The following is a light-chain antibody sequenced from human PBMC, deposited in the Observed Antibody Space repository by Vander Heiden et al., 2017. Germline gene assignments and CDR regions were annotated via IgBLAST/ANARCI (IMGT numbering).Light chain of an antibody. Sequence: QSALTPPPSASGSPGQSVTISCTGTSSDVGGYNYVSWYQQHPGKAPKLMIYEVSKRPSGVPDRFSGSKSGNTASLTVSGLQAEDEADYYCSSYAGSNKGVFGGGTKLTVL. CDR1: SSDVGGYNY. J-gene: IGLJ3*02. V-gene: IGLV2-8*01. CDR3: SSYAGSNKGV. CDR2: EVS.